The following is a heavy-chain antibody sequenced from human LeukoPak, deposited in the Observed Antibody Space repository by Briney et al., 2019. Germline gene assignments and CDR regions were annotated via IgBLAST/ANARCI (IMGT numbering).Heavy chain of an antibody. D-gene: IGHD6-13*01. CDR2: IYTSGT. CDR1: GDSINSYY. Sequence: PSETLSLTCTVSGDSINSYYWSWIRQPAGEGLEWIGRIYTSGTDYNPSLKSRVTMSLDTSKNQFSLKLGSVAAADTAVYYCARLGPSSSWYARDYWGQGTLVTVSS. CDR3: ARLGPSSSWYARDY. V-gene: IGHV4-4*07. J-gene: IGHJ4*02.